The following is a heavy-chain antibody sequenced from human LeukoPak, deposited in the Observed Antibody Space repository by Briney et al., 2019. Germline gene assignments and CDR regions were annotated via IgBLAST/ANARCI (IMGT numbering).Heavy chain of an antibody. V-gene: IGHV4-4*07. CDR1: GGSISTYY. Sequence: SETLSLTCTVSGGSISTYYWNWIRQPAGKRVEWIGRIYFNGGTNYNPSLKSRVTMSVDTSKNQFSLKVTSVTAADTAVYYCAREPNRGGYYAPFDYWGQGTLVTVSS. D-gene: IGHD1-26*01. CDR3: AREPNRGGYYAPFDY. J-gene: IGHJ4*02. CDR2: IYFNGGT.